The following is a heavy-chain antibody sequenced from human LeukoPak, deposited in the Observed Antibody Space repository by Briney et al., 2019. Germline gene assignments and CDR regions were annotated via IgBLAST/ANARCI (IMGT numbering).Heavy chain of an antibody. CDR1: GYTFTDYY. CDR2: VEPEDGET. Sequence: ASVKVSCKVSGYTFTDYYMHWVQQAPGKGLEWMGLVEPEDGETIYAEKFQGRVTITADTSTDTAYMELSSLRSEDTAVYYCATSLAGHDSSGYYPDYWGQGTLVTVSS. V-gene: IGHV1-69-2*01. J-gene: IGHJ4*02. D-gene: IGHD3-22*01. CDR3: ATSLAGHDSSGYYPDY.